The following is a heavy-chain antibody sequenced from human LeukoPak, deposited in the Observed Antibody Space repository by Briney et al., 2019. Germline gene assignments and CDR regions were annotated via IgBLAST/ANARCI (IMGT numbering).Heavy chain of an antibody. Sequence: PSETLSLTCTVSGGSVSSGSYYWSWIRQPPGKGLEWIGYIYYSGSTNYNPSLKSRVTISVDTSKNQFSLKLSSVTAADTAVYYCARSTNYDILTGRRYYYYGMDVWGQGTTVTVSS. CDR2: IYYSGST. J-gene: IGHJ6*02. CDR3: ARSTNYDILTGRRYYYYGMDV. D-gene: IGHD3-9*01. V-gene: IGHV4-61*01. CDR1: GGSVSSGSYY.